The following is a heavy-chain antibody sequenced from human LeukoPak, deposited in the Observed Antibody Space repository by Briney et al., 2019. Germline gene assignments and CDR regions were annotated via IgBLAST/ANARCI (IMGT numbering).Heavy chain of an antibody. D-gene: IGHD3-22*01. CDR2: ISGSGGST. J-gene: IGHJ4*02. Sequence: PGGSLRLSCAASGFTFSDYYMSWIRQAPGKGLEWVSAISGSGGSTYYADSVKGRFTISRDNSKNTLYLQMNSLRAEDTAVYYCAKGIINYYDSSGPFDYWGQGTLVTVSS. CDR3: AKGIINYYDSSGPFDY. V-gene: IGHV3-23*01. CDR1: GFTFSDYY.